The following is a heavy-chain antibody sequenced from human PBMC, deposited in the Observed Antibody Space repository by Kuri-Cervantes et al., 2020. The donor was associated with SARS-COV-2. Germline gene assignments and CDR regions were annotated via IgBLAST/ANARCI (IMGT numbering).Heavy chain of an antibody. J-gene: IGHJ5*02. D-gene: IGHD3-10*01. Sequence: SETLSLTCTVSGGSVSSGSYYWGWIRQPPGKGLEWIGSIYYSGSTYYNPSLKSRVTISVDTSKNQFSLKLSSVTAADTAVYYCARHSAFGELLYWFDPWGQGTLVTVSS. CDR1: GGSVSSGSYY. V-gene: IGHV4-39*01. CDR3: ARHSAFGELLYWFDP. CDR2: IYYSGST.